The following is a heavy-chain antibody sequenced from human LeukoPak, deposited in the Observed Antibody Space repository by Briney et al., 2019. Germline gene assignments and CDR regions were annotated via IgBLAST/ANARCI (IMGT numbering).Heavy chain of an antibody. Sequence: ASETLSLTCTVSGGSINSSSYYWGWIRQPPGKGLEWIGSIYDGGNTYYNPSLKSRVTISVDTSKKQFSLKLNSVTAADTAVYYCARVFGGSLGWFDPWGQGTLVTVSS. D-gene: IGHD1-26*01. CDR2: IYDGGNT. CDR3: ARVFGGSLGWFDP. J-gene: IGHJ5*02. V-gene: IGHV4-39*07. CDR1: GGSINSSSYY.